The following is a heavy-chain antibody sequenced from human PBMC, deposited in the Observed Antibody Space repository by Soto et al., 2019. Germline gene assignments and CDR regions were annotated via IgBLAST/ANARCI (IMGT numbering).Heavy chain of an antibody. D-gene: IGHD3-3*01. CDR2: ISGSGGST. CDR3: AKTIRTIFGVVIEAGWYFDY. Sequence: EVQLLESGGGLVQPGGSLRLSCAASGFTFSSYAMSWVRQAPGKGLEWVSAISGSGGSTYYADSVKGRFTVSRDNSKNTLYLQMNSLRAEDTAVYYCAKTIRTIFGVVIEAGWYFDYWGQGTLVTVSS. J-gene: IGHJ4*02. V-gene: IGHV3-23*01. CDR1: GFTFSSYA.